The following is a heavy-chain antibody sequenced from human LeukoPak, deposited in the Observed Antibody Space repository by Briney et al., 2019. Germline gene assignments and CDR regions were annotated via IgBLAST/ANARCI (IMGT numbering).Heavy chain of an antibody. CDR3: AKNSPLWFGEGYYYYGMDV. D-gene: IGHD3-10*01. CDR1: GFTFCSYG. J-gene: IGHJ6*02. Sequence: PGGSLRLSCAASGFTFCSYGMHWVRQAPGKGLEWVAVISYDGSNKYYADSVKGRFTISRDNSKNALYLQMNSLRAEDTAVYYCAKNSPLWFGEGYYYYGMDVWGQGTTVTVSS. V-gene: IGHV3-30*18. CDR2: ISYDGSNK.